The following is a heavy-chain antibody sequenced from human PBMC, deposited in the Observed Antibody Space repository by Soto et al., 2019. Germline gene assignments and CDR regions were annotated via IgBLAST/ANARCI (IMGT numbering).Heavy chain of an antibody. CDR1: GGSVSGGVYY. CDR3: ARSSVAGAGYFQH. CDR2: IYYSGST. J-gene: IGHJ1*01. Sequence: QVQLQESGPGLVKPSQTLSLTCTVSGGSVSGGVYYWNWIRQHPEKGLEWIGYIYYSGSTYYNPSLRSRVTISEDTSKNQFSLKLSSWTVADTALYYGARSSVAGAGYFQHWGQGTQVIGSS. D-gene: IGHD6-19*01. V-gene: IGHV4-31*03.